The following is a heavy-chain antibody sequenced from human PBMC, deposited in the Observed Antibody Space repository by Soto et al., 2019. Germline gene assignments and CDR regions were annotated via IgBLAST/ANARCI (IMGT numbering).Heavy chain of an antibody. CDR1: GFTFSSYA. V-gene: IGHV3-30*04. D-gene: IGHD6-25*01. CDR2: ISYDGRNI. Sequence: GGSLRLSCAASGFTFSSYAMNWVRQAPGKGLEWVAIISYDGRNIYYADSVRGRFTISRDKSKDTLYLQLDSLRAEDTAVYHCARGSSSAWLLDNWGQGTLVTVSS. J-gene: IGHJ4*02. CDR3: ARGSSSAWLLDN.